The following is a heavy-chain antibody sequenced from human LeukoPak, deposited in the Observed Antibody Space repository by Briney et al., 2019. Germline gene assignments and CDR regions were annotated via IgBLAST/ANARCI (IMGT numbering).Heavy chain of an antibody. Sequence: GGSMRLAWAVSGFTFDDYAMHWVRQAPGNGLEWVSLISGDGGSTYYADSVKGRFTISRDNSKNSLYLQMNSLRTEDTALYYCTKDRYYDSSGYLEGWGEGTLVTVSS. CDR1: GFTFDDYA. CDR3: TKDRYYDSSGYLEG. J-gene: IGHJ4*02. D-gene: IGHD3-22*01. V-gene: IGHV3-43*02. CDR2: ISGDGGST.